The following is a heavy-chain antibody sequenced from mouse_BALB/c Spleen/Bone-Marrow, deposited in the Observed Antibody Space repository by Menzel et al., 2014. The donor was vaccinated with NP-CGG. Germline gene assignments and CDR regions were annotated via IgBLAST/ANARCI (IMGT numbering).Heavy chain of an antibody. CDR1: GYTFTGYW. V-gene: IGHV1S22*01. CDR2: IYPGSGST. CDR3: TREVRRYAMDY. J-gene: IGHJ4*01. D-gene: IGHD2-14*01. Sequence: LQESGSELVRPGASVKLSCEASGYTFTGYWMHWVKQRPGQGLEWIGNIYPGSGSTNYDEKFKSKATLTVDTSSSTAYMQLSILTSEDSAVYYCTREVRRYAMDYWGQGTSVTVSS.